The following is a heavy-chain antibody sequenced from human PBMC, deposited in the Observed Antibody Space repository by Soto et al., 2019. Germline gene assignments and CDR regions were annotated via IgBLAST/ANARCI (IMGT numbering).Heavy chain of an antibody. CDR2: ISANNGKT. D-gene: IGHD5-12*01. CDR1: GYTFTSYG. J-gene: IGHJ4*02. Sequence: ASVKVSCKASGYTFTSYGISWVRQAPGQGLEWMGGISANNGKTNYAQKLQGRVTITTDTSTSTAYMELSSLRSEDTAVYYCARGRELATITGPFDYWGQGTLVTVSS. CDR3: ARGRELATITGPFDY. V-gene: IGHV1-18*01.